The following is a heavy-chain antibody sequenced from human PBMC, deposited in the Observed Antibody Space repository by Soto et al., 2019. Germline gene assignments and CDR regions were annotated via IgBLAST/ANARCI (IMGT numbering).Heavy chain of an antibody. CDR1: GFTFSSYA. Sequence: GASLRLSCAVSGFTFSSYAMHWVRQAPGKGLEWVAVISYDGSNKYYADSVRGRFTVSRDNSKNTLYWQMNSLRPEDTAVYYCSRGTYDPQSSGLHADYWGPGTVVTVSS. CDR3: SRGTYDPQSSGLHADY. V-gene: IGHV3-30-3*01. J-gene: IGHJ4*02. CDR2: ISYDGSNK. D-gene: IGHD3-22*01.